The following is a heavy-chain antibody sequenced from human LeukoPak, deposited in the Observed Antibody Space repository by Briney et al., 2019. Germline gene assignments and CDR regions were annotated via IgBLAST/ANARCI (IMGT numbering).Heavy chain of an antibody. J-gene: IGHJ4*02. Sequence: SETLSLTYTVSGGSMSNYYWSWIRQPPGKGLEWIGYIYYSGSTDYNPSLKSRVTISVDTSKNQFSLKLSSVTAADTAVYYCARDRRWLQLDYWGQGTLVTVSS. CDR3: ARDRRWLQLDY. V-gene: IGHV4-59*01. CDR2: IYYSGST. CDR1: GGSMSNYY. D-gene: IGHD5-24*01.